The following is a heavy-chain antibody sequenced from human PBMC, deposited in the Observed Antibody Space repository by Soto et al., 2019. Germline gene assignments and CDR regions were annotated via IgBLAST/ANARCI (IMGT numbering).Heavy chain of an antibody. CDR2: ISRAGNAI. V-gene: IGHV3-11*01. CDR1: GFIFSDYY. CDR3: ARGAEMSSLTKWFGP. J-gene: IGHJ5*02. D-gene: IGHD1-1*01. Sequence: VQLVESGGGLVKPGGSLRLSCAASGFIFSDYYMSWIRQAPGKGLEWLAYISRAGNAIFYADSVNGRFTISRDNAKNSLFLQMDDLRAEDTAMFFCARGAEMSSLTKWFGPWGQGTLVTVSS.